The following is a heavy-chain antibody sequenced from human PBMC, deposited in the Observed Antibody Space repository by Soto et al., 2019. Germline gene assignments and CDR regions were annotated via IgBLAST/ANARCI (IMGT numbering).Heavy chain of an antibody. CDR2: ISAYSGNT. J-gene: IGHJ4*02. V-gene: IGHV1-18*01. CDR3: ARAHCGGDCYSGVDY. D-gene: IGHD2-21*02. CDR1: GYTFTSYG. Sequence: ASVKVSCKASGYTFTSYGISWVRQAPGQGLEWMGWISAYSGNTNYAQKLQGRVTMTTDTSTSTAYMELRSLRSDDTAVYYCARAHCGGDCYSGVDYWGQGTLVTVSS.